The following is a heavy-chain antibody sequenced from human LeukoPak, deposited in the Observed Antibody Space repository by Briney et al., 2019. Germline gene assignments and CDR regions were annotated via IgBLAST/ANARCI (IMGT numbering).Heavy chain of an antibody. J-gene: IGHJ5*02. CDR1: GYSISSGYY. CDR3: AGDDYLIWFDP. CDR2: IYHGGST. V-gene: IGHV4-38-2*02. Sequence: SETLSLTCSVSGYSISSGYYWGWIRQSPGKGLEWIGTIYHGGSTDYNPSLKGRATISIDTSNNQFSLRLTSVTASDTAVYHCAGDDYLIWFDPGGQGTRVTVSS. D-gene: IGHD3-16*01.